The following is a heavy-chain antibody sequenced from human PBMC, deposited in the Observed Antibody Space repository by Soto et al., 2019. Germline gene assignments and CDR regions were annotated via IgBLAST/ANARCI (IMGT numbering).Heavy chain of an antibody. J-gene: IGHJ4*02. CDR3: AKVGYGDYPNSEVDY. D-gene: IGHD4-17*01. CDR1: GFTFSSYA. CDR2: ISGSGGST. Sequence: GESLKISCAASGFTFSSYAMSWVRQAPGKGLEWVSAISGSGGSTYYADSVKGRFTISRDNSKNTLYLQMNSLRAEDTAVYYCAKVGYGDYPNSEVDYWGQGTLVTVSS. V-gene: IGHV3-23*01.